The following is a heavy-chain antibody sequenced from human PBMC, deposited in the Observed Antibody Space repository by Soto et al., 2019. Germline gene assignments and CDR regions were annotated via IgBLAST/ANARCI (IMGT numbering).Heavy chain of an antibody. D-gene: IGHD2-2*01. J-gene: IGHJ5*02. V-gene: IGHV2-26*01. Sequence: QVTLKESGPVLVKPTETLTLTCTVSGFSLSNAGMGVSWIRQPPGKALEWLAHIFSNDERRFRTSLQNRLSIAKDTSNSQVVLIMTNMDPVDTATYYCAQTEDGVRSRTPAGWFDAWGQGTLVTDSS. CDR2: IFSNDER. CDR3: AQTEDGVRSRTPAGWFDA. CDR1: GFSLSNAGMG.